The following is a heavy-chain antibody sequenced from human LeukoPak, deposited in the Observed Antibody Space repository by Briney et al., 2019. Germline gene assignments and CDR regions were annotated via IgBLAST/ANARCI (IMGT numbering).Heavy chain of an antibody. CDR3: ARAGAVVVRYYFDY. Sequence: GGSLRLSCAASGFTFSSYGMHWVRQAPGKGLEWVANIKQDGSEKYYVDSVKGRFTISRDNAKNSLYLQMNSLRAEDTAVYYCARAGAVVVRYYFDYWGQGTLVTVSS. V-gene: IGHV3-7*01. CDR1: GFTFSSYG. D-gene: IGHD2-2*01. J-gene: IGHJ4*02. CDR2: IKQDGSEK.